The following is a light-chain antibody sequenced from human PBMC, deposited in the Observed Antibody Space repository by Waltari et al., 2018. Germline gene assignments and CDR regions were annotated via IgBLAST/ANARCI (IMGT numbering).Light chain of an antibody. CDR2: MNN. J-gene: IGLJ3*02. CDR1: SSNIGTKY. Sequence: QSVLTQPPSASGTPGQRVTISCSGSSSNIGTKYVYWYQQFPRTAPKLLIYMNNQRPSGVPDRFSASKSGTSASLAISGLRSEDEADYYCAVWDDSLSGRVFGGGTKLTGL. V-gene: IGLV1-47*01. CDR3: AVWDDSLSGRV.